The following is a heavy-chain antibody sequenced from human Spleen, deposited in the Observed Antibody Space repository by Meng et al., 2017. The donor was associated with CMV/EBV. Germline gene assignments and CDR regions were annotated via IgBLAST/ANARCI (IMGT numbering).Heavy chain of an antibody. CDR2: ISGSGVST. D-gene: IGHD5-18*01. CDR1: GFTFSTCG. CDR3: AKTRTAMVQYYFDY. V-gene: IGHV3-23*04. J-gene: IGHJ4*02. Sequence: VQLVESGGGVVQPGRSLRLSCAASGFTFSTCGMHWVRQAPGKGLEWVSSISGSGVSTYYADSIKGRYTISRDNSKNTVYLRMSSLRAGDTARYYCAKTRTAMVQYYFDYWGQGTLVTVSS.